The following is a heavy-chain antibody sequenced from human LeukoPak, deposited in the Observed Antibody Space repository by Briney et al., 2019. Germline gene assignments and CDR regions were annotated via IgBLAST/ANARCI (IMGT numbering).Heavy chain of an antibody. CDR1: GYTFTSYD. V-gene: IGHV1-8*01. CDR3: ASGKAAADPFSYYYYYMDV. D-gene: IGHD6-13*01. J-gene: IGHJ6*03. CDR2: MNPNSGNT. Sequence: ASVRVSCKASGYTFTSYDINWVRQATGQGLEWMGWMNPNSGNTGYAQKFQGRVTITADESTSTAYMELSSLRSEDTAVYYCASGKAAADPFSYYYYYMDVWGKGTTVTISS.